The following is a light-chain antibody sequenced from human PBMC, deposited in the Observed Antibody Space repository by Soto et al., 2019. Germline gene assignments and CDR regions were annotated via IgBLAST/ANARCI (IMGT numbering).Light chain of an antibody. V-gene: IGKV3-15*01. CDR1: QSFSSN. CDR3: QQYNNWWT. CDR2: GAS. Sequence: VTQSGAALSVTRGETARLTPRASQSFSSNLAWYQQKPGQAPRLLIYGASTRATGIPARFSGSGSGTEFTLIISSLQSEDFAVYYCQQYNNWWTFGLGTKVDIK. J-gene: IGKJ1*01.